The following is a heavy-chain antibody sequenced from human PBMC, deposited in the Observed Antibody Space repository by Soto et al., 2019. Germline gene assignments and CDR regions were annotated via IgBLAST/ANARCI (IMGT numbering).Heavy chain of an antibody. V-gene: IGHV4-39*01. CDR3: ARHGRGGLHVVY. CDR1: GGSISSSSYY. CDR2: SYYSGST. Sequence: QLQLQESGPGLVKPSETLSLTCTVSGGSISSSSYYWGWIRQPPGKGLEWIGSSYYSGSTYYNPSLKRRVTISVDMSKTQFSLKLSSVTAADTAVYYCARHGRGGLHVVYWGQGTLVTVSS. J-gene: IGHJ4*02. D-gene: IGHD1-26*01.